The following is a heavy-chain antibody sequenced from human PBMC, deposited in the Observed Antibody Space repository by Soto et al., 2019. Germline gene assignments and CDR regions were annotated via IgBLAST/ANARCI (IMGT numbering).Heavy chain of an antibody. CDR1: GGTFSSDA. CDR3: AREGEQLALDY. J-gene: IGHJ4*02. V-gene: IGHV1-69*01. Sequence: SVKVSCQASGGTFSSDAISWVRQAPGQGLEWMGGIIPIFGTANYAQKFQGRVTITADESISTAYMELSSLRSEDTAVYYCAREGEQLALDYWGQGTLVTVSS. CDR2: IIPIFGTA. D-gene: IGHD6-13*01.